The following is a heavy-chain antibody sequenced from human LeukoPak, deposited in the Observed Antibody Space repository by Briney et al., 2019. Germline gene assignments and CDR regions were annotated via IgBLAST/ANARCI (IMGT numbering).Heavy chain of an antibody. CDR3: ARQAGRGGAVTFDY. Sequence: PSETLSLTCTVSGGSISSSSYYWGWIRQPPGKGLEWIGSLYYSGSTYYNPSLKSRVTISVDTSKNQFSLKLSSVTAADTAVYYCARQAGRGGAVTFDYWGQGTLVTVSS. CDR2: LYYSGST. V-gene: IGHV4-39*01. D-gene: IGHD3-16*01. J-gene: IGHJ4*02. CDR1: GGSISSSSYY.